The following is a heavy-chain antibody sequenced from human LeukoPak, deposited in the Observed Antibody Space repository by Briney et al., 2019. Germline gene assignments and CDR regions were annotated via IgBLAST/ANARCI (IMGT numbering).Heavy chain of an antibody. V-gene: IGHV4-59*01. CDR3: ARYYYGSGSYSNWFDP. Sequence: SETLSLTCTVSGASISSYYWSWIRQPPGKGLEWIGYIYYSGSTNYNPSLKSRVTISVDTSKNQFSLKLSSVTAADTAVYYCARYYYGSGSYSNWFDPWGQGTLVTVSS. J-gene: IGHJ5*02. CDR1: GASISSYY. D-gene: IGHD3-10*01. CDR2: IYYSGST.